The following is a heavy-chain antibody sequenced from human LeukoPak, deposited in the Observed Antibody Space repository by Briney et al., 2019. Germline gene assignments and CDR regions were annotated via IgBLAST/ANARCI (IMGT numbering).Heavy chain of an antibody. Sequence: GGSLRLSCAASGFTFSSYDMHWVRQATGKGLEWVSAIGTAGDTYYPGSVKGRFTISRDNSKNSLYLQMNSLRAEDTAVYYCARDLGYSSGPNYWGQGTRVTVSS. V-gene: IGHV3-13*01. J-gene: IGHJ4*02. D-gene: IGHD6-19*01. CDR1: GFTFSSYD. CDR2: IGTAGDT. CDR3: ARDLGYSSGPNY.